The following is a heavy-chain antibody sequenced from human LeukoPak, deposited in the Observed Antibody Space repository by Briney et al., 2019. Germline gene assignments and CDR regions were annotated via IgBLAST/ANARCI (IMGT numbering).Heavy chain of an antibody. J-gene: IGHJ6*03. D-gene: IGHD3-16*01. CDR2: ISYDGSNK. CDR3: ARTGVGGPLGYYYMDV. Sequence: SCKVSGYTLTELSMHWVRQAPGKGLEWVAVISYDGSNKYYADSVKSRFTISRDNSKNTLYLQMNSLRAEDTAVYYCARTGVGGPLGYYYMDVWGKGTTVTVSS. V-gene: IGHV3-30-3*01. CDR1: GYTLTELS.